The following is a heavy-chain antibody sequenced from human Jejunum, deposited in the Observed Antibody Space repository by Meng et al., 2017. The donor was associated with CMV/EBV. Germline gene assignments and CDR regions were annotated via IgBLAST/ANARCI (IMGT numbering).Heavy chain of an antibody. CDR2: VYSGGSAT. CDR1: GFTFKTYA. CDR3: ARDWQKGMDV. J-gene: IGHJ6*02. Sequence: SCAASGFTFKTYAMNWVRQAPGKGLEWVSVVYSGGSATYYADSVRGRFTISRDNSKNTVFLQMNNLRVEDTGVYYCARDWQKGMDVWGQGTTVTVSS. V-gene: IGHV3-23*03.